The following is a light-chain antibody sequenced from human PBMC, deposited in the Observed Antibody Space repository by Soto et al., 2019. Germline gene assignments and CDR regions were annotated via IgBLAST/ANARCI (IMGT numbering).Light chain of an antibody. CDR3: SSYTSSSAHYV. Sequence: SVVTQPASVSGSLGQSIAFSCTGTSSDVGAYNYVSWYQQLPGKAPQLMIYDVSNRPSGVSNRFSGSKSGNTAFLTIFGLQAEDEADYYCSSYTSSSAHYVFGTGTKVTVL. V-gene: IGLV2-14*01. J-gene: IGLJ1*01. CDR1: SSDVGAYNY. CDR2: DVS.